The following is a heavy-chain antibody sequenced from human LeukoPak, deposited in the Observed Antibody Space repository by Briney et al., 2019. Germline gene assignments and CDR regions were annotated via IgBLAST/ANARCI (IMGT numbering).Heavy chain of an antibody. V-gene: IGHV3-7*01. CDR3: ARDLGVYDPDAFDI. Sequence: GGSLRLSCAASGFIFSSYWMSWVRQAPGKGLEWVANIKQDGSEKYYVDSVKGRFTISRDNAKNSLYLQMNSLRAEDTAVYYCARDLGVYDPDAFDIWGQGTMVTVSS. CDR1: GFIFSSYW. D-gene: IGHD3-3*01. CDR2: IKQDGSEK. J-gene: IGHJ3*02.